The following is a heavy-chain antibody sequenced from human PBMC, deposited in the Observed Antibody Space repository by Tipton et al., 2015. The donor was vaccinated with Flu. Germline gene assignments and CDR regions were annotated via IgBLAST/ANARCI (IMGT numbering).Heavy chain of an antibody. D-gene: IGHD3-16*01. Sequence: LSLTCAASGFTFSSYEMNWVRQAPGKGLEWVSYITTSGNTIYYADSVKGRFTISRDNAKNSLYLQMNSLRAEDTAVYYCARVWGYSYYFYYWGQGTLVTVFS. V-gene: IGHV3-48*03. CDR3: ARVWGYSYYFYY. CDR2: ITTSGNTI. CDR1: GFTFSSYE. J-gene: IGHJ4*02.